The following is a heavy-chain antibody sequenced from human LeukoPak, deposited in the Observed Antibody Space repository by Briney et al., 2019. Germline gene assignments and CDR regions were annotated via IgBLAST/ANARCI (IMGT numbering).Heavy chain of an antibody. D-gene: IGHD6-13*01. Sequence: GGSLRLSCAASGFTFSDYYMSWIRQAPGKGLEWVLYISSSGSTIYYADSVKGRFTISRDNAKNSLYLQMNSLRAEDTAVYYCARRPSSSGYYYYYMDVWGKGTTVTVSS. J-gene: IGHJ6*03. CDR1: GFTFSDYY. CDR2: ISSSGSTI. V-gene: IGHV3-11*01. CDR3: ARRPSSSGYYYYYMDV.